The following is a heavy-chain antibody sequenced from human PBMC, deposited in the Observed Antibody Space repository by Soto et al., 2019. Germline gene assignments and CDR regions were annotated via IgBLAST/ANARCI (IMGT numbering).Heavy chain of an antibody. Sequence: SETLSLTCTVSGGSISTYYWSWIRQPPGEGLEWIGFIYFSGTTNYNPSLKSRVTMSVDTSKIQFSLKLSSLTAADTAIYYCARASRADAFDIWGQGTVVTVSS. CDR2: IYFSGTT. CDR1: GGSISTYY. J-gene: IGHJ3*02. CDR3: ARASRADAFDI. V-gene: IGHV4-59*12.